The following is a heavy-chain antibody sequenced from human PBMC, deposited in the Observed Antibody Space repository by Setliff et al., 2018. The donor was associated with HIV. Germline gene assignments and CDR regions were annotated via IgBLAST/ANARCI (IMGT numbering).Heavy chain of an antibody. V-gene: IGHV4-59*08. J-gene: IGHJ6*01. Sequence: SETLSLTCSVSGGSIKYDYWSWIRQSPGKGLEWIAWIHDSGSANYNPTLKSRVTMSVDRSKNHLSLNVTSVTAADTAVYYCARISQLLDYAMDVWGQGTTVTVSS. D-gene: IGHD6-13*01. CDR3: ARISQLLDYAMDV. CDR2: IHDSGSA. CDR1: GGSIKYDY.